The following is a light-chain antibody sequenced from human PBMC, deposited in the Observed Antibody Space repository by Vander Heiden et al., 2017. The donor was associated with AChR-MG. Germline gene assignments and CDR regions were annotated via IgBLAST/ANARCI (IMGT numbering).Light chain of an antibody. CDR3: LLYDGGARV. V-gene: IGLV7-43*01. Sequence: QPVVTQEPSLTVSPGGTVTPTCASRTGAGTSGYYPTWFQQKPRQDPLVLIYSTSINTSWTPSRFSGALRGGKAALTLSGVKPEDEAEYYCLLYDGGARVFGGGTKLTVL. CDR2: STS. CDR1: TGAGTSGYY. J-gene: IGLJ3*02.